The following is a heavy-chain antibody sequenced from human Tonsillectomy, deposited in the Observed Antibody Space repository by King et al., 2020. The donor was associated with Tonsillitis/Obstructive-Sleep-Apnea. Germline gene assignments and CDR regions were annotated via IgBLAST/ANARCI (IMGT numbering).Heavy chain of an antibody. Sequence: VQLVESGGGLVQPGGSLRLSCAASGFTFSTYNMNWVRQAPGKGLEWVSYISSSSGTIYYADSLKGRFTISRDNAKNSLYLQLNSLRAEDTAVYYCAREGDGSDYDSFYFDYWGQGTLVTVSS. D-gene: IGHD5-12*01. CDR3: AREGDGSDYDSFYFDY. CDR1: GFTFSTYN. CDR2: ISSSSGTI. J-gene: IGHJ4*02. V-gene: IGHV3-48*01.